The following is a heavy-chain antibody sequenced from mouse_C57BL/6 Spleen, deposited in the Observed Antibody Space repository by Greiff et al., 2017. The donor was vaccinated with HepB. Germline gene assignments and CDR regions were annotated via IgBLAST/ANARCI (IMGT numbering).Heavy chain of an antibody. V-gene: IGHV1-26*01. Sequence: VQLQQSGPELVKPGASVKISCKASGYTFTDYYMNWVKQSHGKSLEWIGDINPNNGGTSYNQKFKGKATLTVDKSSSTAYMELRSLTSEGSAVYYCARGVFAYWGQGTLVTVSA. CDR1: GYTFTDYY. CDR3: ARGVFAY. CDR2: INPNNGGT. J-gene: IGHJ3*01.